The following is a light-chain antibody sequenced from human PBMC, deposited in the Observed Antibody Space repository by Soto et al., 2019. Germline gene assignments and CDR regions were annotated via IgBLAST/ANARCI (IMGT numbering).Light chain of an antibody. CDR3: QQFSSYPLT. CDR1: QSVSSN. V-gene: IGKV3-20*01. J-gene: IGKJ4*01. Sequence: EIVLTQSPGTLSLSPGERATFSCRASQSVSSNLAWYQQKPGQAPRLLIYDASSRATGIPDRFSGGGSGTDFTLTISRLEPEDFAVYYCQQFSSYPLTFGGGTKV. CDR2: DAS.